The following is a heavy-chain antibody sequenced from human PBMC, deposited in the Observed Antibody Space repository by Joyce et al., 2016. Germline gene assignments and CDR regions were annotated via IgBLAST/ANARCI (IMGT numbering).Heavy chain of an antibody. CDR1: GFTFSTYS. CDR2: IRSSSSIT. V-gene: IGHV3-48*01. CDR3: AGDSGSYSGAPAI. J-gene: IGHJ3*02. D-gene: IGHD1-26*01. Sequence: EVQLVESGGGLVQPGGSLRLSCAASGFTFSTYSMNWVRQAAGKGLEWVSYIRSSSSITYYADAVKGRLTSSRDNAKNSLYLQMNSPRAEDTAVYYCAGDSGSYSGAPAIWGQGTMVTVSS.